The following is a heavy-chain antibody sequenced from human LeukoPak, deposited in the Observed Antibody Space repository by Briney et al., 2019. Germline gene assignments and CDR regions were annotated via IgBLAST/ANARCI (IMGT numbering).Heavy chain of an antibody. CDR3: VRAFGGYDSQRFYYNMDV. Sequence: GGSLRLSCAASGFTFSSYAMSWVRQAPGKGLEWVSCIHGSASYNYYADSVKGRFTISRDSAKNSLYLEMSSLRVEDTAVYYCVRAFGGYDSQRFYYNMDVWGKGTTVTVSS. J-gene: IGHJ6*03. CDR2: IHGSASYN. V-gene: IGHV3-21*06. CDR1: GFTFSSYA. D-gene: IGHD5-12*01.